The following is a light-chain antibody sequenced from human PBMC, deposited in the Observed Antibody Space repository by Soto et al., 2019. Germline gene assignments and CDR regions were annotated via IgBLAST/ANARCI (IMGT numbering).Light chain of an antibody. CDR1: SSDVGGYNY. Sequence: QSALTQPASVSGSPGQSITISCTGTSSDVGGYNYVSWYQQHPGKAPKLMIYEVSNRPSGVSNRFSGSKSGDMASLTISGLQAEDEAVYYCSSYTSSGTLVFGTGTKLTVL. V-gene: IGLV2-14*01. CDR3: SSYTSSGTLV. CDR2: EVS. J-gene: IGLJ1*01.